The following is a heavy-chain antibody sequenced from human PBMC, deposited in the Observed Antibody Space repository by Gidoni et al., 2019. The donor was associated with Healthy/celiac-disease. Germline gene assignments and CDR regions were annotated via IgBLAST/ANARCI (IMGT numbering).Heavy chain of an antibody. J-gene: IGHJ5*02. D-gene: IGHD6-19*01. CDR2: SIPIFGTA. Sequence: QVQLVQSGAEVKKPGSSVKVSCKASGGTFSSSSISWVRQAPGQGREWMGGSIPIFGTANYAQKCQGKVTITAGESTSTAYMELSSLRSEDTAVYYCARGRKGISVAGTHNWFDPWGQGTLVTVSS. V-gene: IGHV1-69*01. CDR1: GGTFSSSS. CDR3: ARGRKGISVAGTHNWFDP.